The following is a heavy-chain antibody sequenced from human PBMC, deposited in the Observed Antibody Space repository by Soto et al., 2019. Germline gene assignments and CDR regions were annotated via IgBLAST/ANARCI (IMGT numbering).Heavy chain of an antibody. CDR2: ISYDGSNK. J-gene: IGHJ4*02. D-gene: IGHD3-22*01. V-gene: IGHV3-30*18. Sequence: VGSLRLSCAASGFTFSSYGMHWVRQAPGKGLEWVAVISYDGSNKYYADSVKGRFTISRDNSKNTLYLQMNSLRAEDTAVYYCAKDYDSSGYFDYWGQGTLVTVSS. CDR1: GFTFSSYG. CDR3: AKDYDSSGYFDY.